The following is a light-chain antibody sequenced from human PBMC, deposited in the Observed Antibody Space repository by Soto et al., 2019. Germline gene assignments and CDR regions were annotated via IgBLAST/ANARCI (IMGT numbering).Light chain of an antibody. CDR3: QHYGSSSPLP. CDR1: QSVRSN. J-gene: IGKJ4*01. CDR2: DAS. Sequence: EVVMTQSPATLSVSPGERATLSCRASQSVRSNLVWYQQKPGQPPRLLIYDASTRATGIPARFSGSGSGTDFTLTISSLQSEDFALYFCQHYGSSSPLPFGGGTKVEIK. V-gene: IGKV3-15*01.